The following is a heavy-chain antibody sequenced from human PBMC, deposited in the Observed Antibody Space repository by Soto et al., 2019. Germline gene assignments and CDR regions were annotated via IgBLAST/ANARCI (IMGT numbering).Heavy chain of an antibody. D-gene: IGHD6-19*01. CDR1: GYTFTAYL. V-gene: IGHV1-2*02. J-gene: IGHJ5*02. CDR2: INPNSGDT. Sequence: GVSAKVPGKASGYTFTAYLMHWVRQAPGHVLDCMGWINPNSGDTSYAQKFQARVTMTRDTYISRAYMELNRLRSDDTAVYYCARDGQYSSACSNVGTWLKPWGHGTLVNVSS. CDR3: ARDGQYSSACSNVGTWLKP.